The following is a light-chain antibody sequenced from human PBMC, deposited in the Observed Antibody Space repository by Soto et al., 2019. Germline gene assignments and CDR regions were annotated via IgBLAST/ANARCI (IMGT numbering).Light chain of an antibody. CDR2: RAS. CDR1: HYIYSN. J-gene: IGKJ1*01. V-gene: IGKV3-15*01. CDR3: QQYHNLWT. Sequence: EIVMTQSPATLSVSPGERATLSCTASHYIYSNVAWFQQRPGQAPRLLIYRASTRATGTPARFTGSGSGTEFTLTITSLQSEDFALYYCQQYHNLWTFGQGPKVDIK.